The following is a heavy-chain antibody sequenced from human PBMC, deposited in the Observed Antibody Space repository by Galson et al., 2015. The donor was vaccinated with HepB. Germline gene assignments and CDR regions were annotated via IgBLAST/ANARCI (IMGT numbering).Heavy chain of an antibody. CDR1: GYSFTSYW. J-gene: IGHJ3*02. V-gene: IGHV5-10-1*01. Sequence: QSGAAVKKPGESLRISCKGSGYSFTSYWISWVRQMPGTGLEWMGRIDPSDSYTNYSPSFQGHVTISADKSISTAYLQWSSLKASDTAMYYCARHKGAYYYDSSGSGGDAVDIWGQGTMVTVSS. D-gene: IGHD3-22*01. CDR2: IDPSDSYT. CDR3: ARHKGAYYYDSSGSGGDAVDI.